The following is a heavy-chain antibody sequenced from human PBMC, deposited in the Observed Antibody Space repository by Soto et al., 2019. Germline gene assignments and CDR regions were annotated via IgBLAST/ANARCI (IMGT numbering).Heavy chain of an antibody. V-gene: IGHV5-51*01. CDR3: ARSYYYDSSGYYLLRYGMDV. CDR1: GYSCTSYL. J-gene: IGHJ6*02. CDR2: IYPGDSDT. D-gene: IGHD3-22*01. Sequence: XECPKAHCRGYGYSCTSYLVGLVLQGPGKGPEWMGIIYPGDSDTRYSPSFQGQVTISADKSISTAYLQWSSVKASDTAMYYCARSYYYDSSGYYLLRYGMDVWGQGTTVTVSS.